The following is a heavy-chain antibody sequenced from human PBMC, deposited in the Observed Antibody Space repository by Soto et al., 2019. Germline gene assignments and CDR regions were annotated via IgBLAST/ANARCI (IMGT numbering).Heavy chain of an antibody. V-gene: IGHV3-13*05. CDR2: ISAAGDP. Sequence: EVQLVESGGGLVQPGGSLRLSCEASGFTFRNYDMHWVRQGTGKGLEWVSGISAAGDPDYADSVEGRFTISRENAQNSFILQMNSLRVGDTAVYYCARTDRDFYGLDVCGQGTTVIGSS. CDR1: GFTFRNYD. J-gene: IGHJ6*02. CDR3: ARTDRDFYGLDV.